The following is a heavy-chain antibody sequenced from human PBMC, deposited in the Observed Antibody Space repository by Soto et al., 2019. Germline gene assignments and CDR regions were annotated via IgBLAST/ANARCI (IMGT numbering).Heavy chain of an antibody. V-gene: IGHV3-30-3*01. Sequence: QVQRVESGGGVVQPGRSLRLSCAASGFTFSSYAMHWVRQAPGKGLEWVAVISYDGSNKYYADSVKGRFTISRDNSKNTLYLQMNSLRAEDTAVYYCARDRIAAAGIVGYWGQRTLVTVSS. CDR2: ISYDGSNK. CDR3: ARDRIAAAGIVGY. J-gene: IGHJ4*02. D-gene: IGHD6-13*01. CDR1: GFTFSSYA.